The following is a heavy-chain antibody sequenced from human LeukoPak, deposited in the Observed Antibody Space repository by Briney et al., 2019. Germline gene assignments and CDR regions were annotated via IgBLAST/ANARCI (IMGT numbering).Heavy chain of an antibody. CDR3: ARDSKVYCSGGSCYRDYYYYMDV. CDR1: GFTFSSYG. CDR2: ISSSSSYI. J-gene: IGHJ6*03. D-gene: IGHD2-15*01. V-gene: IGHV3-21*01. Sequence: GGTLRLSCAASGFTFSSYGMNWVRQAPGKGLEWVSSISSSSSYIYYADSVKGRFTISRDNAKNSLYLQMNSLRAEDTAVYYCARDSKVYCSGGSCYRDYYYYMDVWGKGTTVTVSS.